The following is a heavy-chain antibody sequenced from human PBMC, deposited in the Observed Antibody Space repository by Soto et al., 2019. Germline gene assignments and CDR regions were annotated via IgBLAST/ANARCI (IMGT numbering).Heavy chain of an antibody. D-gene: IGHD3-10*01. CDR3: ASDLNPYLGPGTLHGFFDF. V-gene: IGHV1-2*02. J-gene: IGHJ4*02. CDR2: INPNGGVT. Sequence: ASVKVSCKASGYAFVDHYIHWLRQAPGQGLEWMGWINPNGGVTKYAQKFQGRVTMTGDTSISTVYMDLSGLRSDDMAVYYCASDLNPYLGPGTLHGFFDFWVQGTLVTVAS. CDR1: GYAFVDHY.